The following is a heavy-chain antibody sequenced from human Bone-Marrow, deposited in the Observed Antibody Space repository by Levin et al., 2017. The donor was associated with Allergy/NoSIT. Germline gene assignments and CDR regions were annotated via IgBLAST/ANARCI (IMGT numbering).Heavy chain of an antibody. CDR2: IYYSGST. CDR1: GGSIGTYY. Sequence: SSETLSLTCTVSGGSIGTYYWSWIRQPPGKGLEWIGYIYYSGSTKYNPSLKSRATMSVDTSKNQVSLRLRTVTTADTAIYYCARSRGSGSYFDSWGQGTLVTVSS. CDR3: ARSRGSGSYFDS. J-gene: IGHJ4*02. D-gene: IGHD3-10*01. V-gene: IGHV4-59*01.